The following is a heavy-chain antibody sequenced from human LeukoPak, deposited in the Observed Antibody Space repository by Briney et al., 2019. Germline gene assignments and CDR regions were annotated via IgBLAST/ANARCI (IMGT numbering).Heavy chain of an antibody. CDR2: IRYDGSNK. D-gene: IGHD1-26*01. J-gene: IGHJ3*02. CDR3: ARGGSYLSAFDI. Sequence: PGGSLRLSCAASGFTFSSYGMHWVRQAPGKGPEWVAFIRYDGSNKYYADSVKGRFTISRDNSKNTLYLQMNSLRAEDTAVYYCARGGSYLSAFDIWGQGTMVTVSS. CDR1: GFTFSSYG. V-gene: IGHV3-30*02.